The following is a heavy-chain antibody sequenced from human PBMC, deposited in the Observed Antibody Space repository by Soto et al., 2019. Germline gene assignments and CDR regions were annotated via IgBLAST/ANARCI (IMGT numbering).Heavy chain of an antibody. CDR2: ISPYNGDT. D-gene: IGHD2-15*01. J-gene: IGHJ4*02. CDR1: GYIFTSCG. Sequence: QIQLVQSGAEVKTPGASVKVSCKASGYIFTSCGISWVRQAPGQGLEWMGWISPYNGDTRYAQKLQGRVTLTTDTSTRTAYMELSSLRSDDTAIYYCARRGSNKWDEDFDYWGQGTPVTVSS. V-gene: IGHV1-18*01. CDR3: ARRGSNKWDEDFDY.